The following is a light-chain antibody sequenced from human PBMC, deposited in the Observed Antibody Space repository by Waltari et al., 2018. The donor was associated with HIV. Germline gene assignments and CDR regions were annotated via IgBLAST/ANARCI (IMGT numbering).Light chain of an antibody. CDR2: STN. CDR3: LVHVGHGAWV. Sequence: QTVVTQEPSFSVSPGGTVTLTCGLNSGSVSTTSFPSWYQQTPGQAPRPLIYSTNMRSSGVPERFSGSILGNKAALTITGAQADDESDYYCLVHVGHGAWVFGGGTKLTVL. J-gene: IGLJ3*02. V-gene: IGLV8-61*01. CDR1: SGSVSTTSF.